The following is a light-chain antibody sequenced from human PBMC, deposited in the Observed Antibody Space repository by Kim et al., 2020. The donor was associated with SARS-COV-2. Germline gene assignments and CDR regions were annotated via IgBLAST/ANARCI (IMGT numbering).Light chain of an antibody. CDR2: QDN. CDR3: QTWDTSTVL. J-gene: IGLJ2*01. V-gene: IGLV3-1*01. Sequence: SVAPGQTPTITCSGDKLGDKFACWYQQKAGQSPVLVIYQDNKRPSGIPERFSGSNSGNTATLTIRGTQPMDEAYYYCQTWDTSTVLFGGGTQLTVL. CDR1: KLGDKF.